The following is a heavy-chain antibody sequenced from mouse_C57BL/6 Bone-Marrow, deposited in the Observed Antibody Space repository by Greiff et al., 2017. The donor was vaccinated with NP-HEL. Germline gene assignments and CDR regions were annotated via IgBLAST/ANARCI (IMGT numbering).Heavy chain of an antibody. D-gene: IGHD2-3*01. Sequence: LQESGAELVRPGASVTLSCKASGYTFTDYEMHWVKQTPVHGLEWIGAIDPETGGTAYNQKFKGKAILTADKSSSTAYMELRSLTSEDSAVYYCTRRGYDGPSDYWGQGTTLTVSS. V-gene: IGHV1-15*01. CDR2: IDPETGGT. CDR3: TRRGYDGPSDY. CDR1: GYTFTDYE. J-gene: IGHJ2*01.